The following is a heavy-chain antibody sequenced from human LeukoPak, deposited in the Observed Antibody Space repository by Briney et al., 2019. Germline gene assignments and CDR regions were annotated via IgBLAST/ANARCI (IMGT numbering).Heavy chain of an antibody. CDR1: GYTFTGYY. CDR3: ARAVGATPIDY. Sequence: ASVKVSCKASGYTFTGYYMHWVRQAPGQGLEWMGWINPNSGATTYAQKFQGRVTMTRNTSISTAYMELSSLRSEDTAVYYCARAVGATPIDYWGQGTLVTVSS. J-gene: IGHJ4*02. D-gene: IGHD1-26*01. CDR2: INPNSGAT. V-gene: IGHV1-2*02.